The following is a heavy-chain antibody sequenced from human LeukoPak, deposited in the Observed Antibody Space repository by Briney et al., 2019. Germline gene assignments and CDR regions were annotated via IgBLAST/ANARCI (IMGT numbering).Heavy chain of an antibody. D-gene: IGHD5-18*01. CDR1: GFSFSNYA. J-gene: IGHJ4*02. CDR2: ISYDGSNK. CDR3: ARDSYGLDY. V-gene: IGHV3-30-3*01. Sequence: PGRSLRLSCAASGFSFSNYAMHWVRQAPSKGLEWVAVISYDGSNKYYADSVKGRFTISRDNSKNTLYLQMNSLRGEDTAVYYCARDSYGLDYWGQGTLVTVSS.